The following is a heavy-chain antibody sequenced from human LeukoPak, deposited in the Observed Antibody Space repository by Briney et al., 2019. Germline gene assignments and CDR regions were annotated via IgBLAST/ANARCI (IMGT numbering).Heavy chain of an antibody. J-gene: IGHJ3*02. V-gene: IGHV5-51*01. Sequence: GESLKISCKGSGFSFTSYWIGWVRQMPGKGLEWMGIIYPGDSDTRYSPSFQGQVTISADKSISTAYLQWSSLKASDTAMYYCARPGKETPDSSGYYLSDDAFDIWGQGTMVTVSS. D-gene: IGHD3-22*01. CDR2: IYPGDSDT. CDR3: ARPGKETPDSSGYYLSDDAFDI. CDR1: GFSFTSYW.